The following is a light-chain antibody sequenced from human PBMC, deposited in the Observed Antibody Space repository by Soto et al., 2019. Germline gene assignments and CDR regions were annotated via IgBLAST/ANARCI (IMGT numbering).Light chain of an antibody. CDR1: SSDVGGYNY. Sequence: QSALTQPASVSGSPGQSITISCTGTSSDVGGYNYVSWYQQHPGKAPKLIIYDVSNRPSGVSNRFSGSKSGSTASLTISGLQAEDEAEYYCSSYTSSSTRVFGGGTQLTVL. J-gene: IGLJ3*02. CDR2: DVS. CDR3: SSYTSSSTRV. V-gene: IGLV2-14*01.